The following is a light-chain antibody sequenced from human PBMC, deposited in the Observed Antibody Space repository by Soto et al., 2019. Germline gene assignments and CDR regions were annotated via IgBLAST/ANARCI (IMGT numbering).Light chain of an antibody. CDR3: CSYTSSTSLI. J-gene: IGLJ2*01. Sequence: QSVLTQPASVSGSPGQSITISCTGTSSDIGGYKYVSWYQQHPGKVPKLLIFDVNNRPSGVSDRFSGSKSCNTASLTITGLQAEDEAEYYCCSYTSSTSLIFGGGTQLTVL. CDR2: DVN. V-gene: IGLV2-14*03. CDR1: SSDIGGYKY.